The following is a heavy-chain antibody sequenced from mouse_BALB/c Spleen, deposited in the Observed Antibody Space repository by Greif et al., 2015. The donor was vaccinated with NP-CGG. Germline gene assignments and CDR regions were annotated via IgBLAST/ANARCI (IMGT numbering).Heavy chain of an antibody. J-gene: IGHJ4*01. CDR3: ARVARIYYGNYPYAMDY. CDR2: IWGDGST. Sequence: VQLQQSGPGLVAPSQSLSITCTVSGFSLTGYGVNWVRQPPGKGLEWLGMIWGDGSTDYNSALKSRLSISKDNSKSQVFLKMNSLQTDGTARYYCARVARIYYGNYPYAMDYWGQGTSVTVSS. CDR1: GFSLTGYG. D-gene: IGHD2-1*01. V-gene: IGHV2-6-7*01.